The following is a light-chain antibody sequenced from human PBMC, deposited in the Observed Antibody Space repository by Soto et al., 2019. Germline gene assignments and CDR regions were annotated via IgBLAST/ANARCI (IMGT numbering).Light chain of an antibody. Sequence: EIVLTQTPATLSLSPGERATLSCRASQSIASDLNWYQHRPGQAPRLLIYDSFNRATGIPARFSGSGSGTDFTLTISSLEPEDFAVYYCQQRASWPITFGPGTKVDIK. V-gene: IGKV3-11*01. CDR3: QQRASWPIT. CDR2: DSF. J-gene: IGKJ3*01. CDR1: QSIASD.